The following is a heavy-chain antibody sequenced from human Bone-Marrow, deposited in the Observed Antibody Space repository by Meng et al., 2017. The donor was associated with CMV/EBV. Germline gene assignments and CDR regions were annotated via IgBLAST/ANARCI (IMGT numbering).Heavy chain of an antibody. V-gene: IGHV3-33*06. CDR3: AKDWGTNLVRGVIMGGYFDY. J-gene: IGHJ4*02. D-gene: IGHD3-10*01. CDR1: GFTFRTYG. Sequence: LSLTCAASGFTFRTYGMHWVRQAPGKGLEWVALIWFDESNEDYADSVKGRFSISRDNSKNTVYLQMNSLRAEDTAVYYCAKDWGTNLVRGVIMGGYFDYWGQGTPVTVSS. CDR2: IWFDESNE.